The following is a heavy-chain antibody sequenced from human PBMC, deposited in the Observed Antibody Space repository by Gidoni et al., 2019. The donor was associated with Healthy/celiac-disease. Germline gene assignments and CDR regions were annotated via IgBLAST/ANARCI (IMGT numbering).Heavy chain of an antibody. CDR3: ARMGGYVVVPASYRSNYYYMDV. J-gene: IGHJ6*03. Sequence: QVQLQQWGAGLLKPSETLSLTCPVSGRSFSGYSLRWLRQPPGKGLEWIGEINHSGNTNYNPSLKSRVTISVDTSKNQFSLKLSSVTAADTAVYYCARMGGYVVVPASYRSNYYYMDVWGKGTTVTVSS. V-gene: IGHV4-34*01. D-gene: IGHD2-2*01. CDR2: INHSGNT. CDR1: GRSFSGYS.